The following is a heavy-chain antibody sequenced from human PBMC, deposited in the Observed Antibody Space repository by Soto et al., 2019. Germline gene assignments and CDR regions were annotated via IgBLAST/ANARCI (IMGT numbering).Heavy chain of an antibody. CDR3: ARAPRNWGFDY. CDR1: GYTFTSYD. D-gene: IGHD7-27*01. J-gene: IGHJ4*02. Sequence: QVQLVQSGAEVKKPGASVKVSCKASGYTFTSYDINWVRQATGQGPEWLGWMNPNSGNTGYSQKFQGRVTMTSDTSISTAYMELSSLRSEDTAVYSCARAPRNWGFDYWGQGTQVTVSS. CDR2: MNPNSGNT. V-gene: IGHV1-8*01.